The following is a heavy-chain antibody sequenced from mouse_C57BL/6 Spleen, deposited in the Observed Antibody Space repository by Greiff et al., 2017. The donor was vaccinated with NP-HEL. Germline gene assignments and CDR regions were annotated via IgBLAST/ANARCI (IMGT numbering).Heavy chain of an antibody. V-gene: IGHV1-69*01. CDR1: GYTFTSYW. J-gene: IGHJ4*01. CDR2: IDPSDSYT. CDR3: ARRQNDYDYAMDY. Sequence: VQLQQSGAELVMPGASVKLSCKASGYTFTSYWMHWVKQRPGQGLEWIGEIDPSDSYTNYNQKFKGKSTLTVDKSSSTAYMQLSSLTSEDSAVYYCARRQNDYDYAMDYWGQGTSVTVSS. D-gene: IGHD2-4*01.